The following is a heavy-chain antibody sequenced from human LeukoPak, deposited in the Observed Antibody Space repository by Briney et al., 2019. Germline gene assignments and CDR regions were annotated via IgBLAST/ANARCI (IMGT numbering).Heavy chain of an antibody. CDR2: MNPNSGNT. Sequence: ASVKVSCKASGYTFTGYYMHWVRQATGQGLEWMGWMNPNSGNTGYAQKFQGRVTMTRNTSISTAYMELSSLRSEDTAVYYCARGDHFWSGYPIDYWGQGTLVTVSS. V-gene: IGHV1-8*02. CDR3: ARGDHFWSGYPIDY. D-gene: IGHD3-3*02. CDR1: GYTFTGYY. J-gene: IGHJ4*02.